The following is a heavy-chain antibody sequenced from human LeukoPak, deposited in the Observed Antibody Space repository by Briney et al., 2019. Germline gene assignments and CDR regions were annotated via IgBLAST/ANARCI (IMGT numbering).Heavy chain of an antibody. CDR3: ARLVWGSYRYHDY. V-gene: IGHV4-39*01. CDR2: IYYSGST. J-gene: IGHJ4*02. CDR1: GGSISSNSYY. Sequence: SETLSLTCTVSGGSISSNSYYWGWIRQPPGKGLEWIGSIYYSGSTYYNPSLKSRVTISVDTSKNQFSLKLGSVTAADTAVYYCARLVWGSYRYHDYWGQGTLVTVSS. D-gene: IGHD3-16*02.